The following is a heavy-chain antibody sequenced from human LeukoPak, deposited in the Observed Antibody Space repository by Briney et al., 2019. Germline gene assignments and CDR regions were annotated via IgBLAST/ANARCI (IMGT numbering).Heavy chain of an antibody. V-gene: IGHV1-18*01. CDR1: GHTFTSYG. CDR2: ISAYNGNT. D-gene: IGHD2-2*02. Sequence: ASVKVSCKASGHTFTSYGISWVRQAPGQGLEWMGWISAYNGNTNYAQKFQGRVTMTRDTSISTAYMELSRLRSDDTAVYYCARDIRVPAAIIGYYYYYYGMDVWGQGTTVTVSS. J-gene: IGHJ6*02. CDR3: ARDIRVPAAIIGYYYYYYGMDV.